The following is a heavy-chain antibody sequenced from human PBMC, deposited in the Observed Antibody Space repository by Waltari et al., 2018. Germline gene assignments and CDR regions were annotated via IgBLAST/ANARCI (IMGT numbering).Heavy chain of an antibody. CDR2: VFTSGRT. CDR1: GGSMSNNY. Sequence: QVQLQESGPGLVKPSETLSLTCTVPGGSMSNNYWNWIRQPAGKGLESFGRVFTSGRTNSTPPLNRRVTVSIDTPKGQLSLELTSVTAADTAIYYCARAQERRDAFDFWGKGTMVTVSS. J-gene: IGHJ3*01. V-gene: IGHV4-4*07. CDR3: ARAQERRDAFDF. D-gene: IGHD1-1*01.